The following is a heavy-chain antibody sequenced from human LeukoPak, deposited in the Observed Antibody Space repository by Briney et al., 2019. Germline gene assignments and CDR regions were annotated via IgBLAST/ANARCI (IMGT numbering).Heavy chain of an antibody. CDR1: GGTFISNA. CDR2: IIPIFGIT. Sequence: SVKVSCKASGGTFISNAITWVRQAPGQGLEWMGRIIPIFGITDYAQKFQGRVTITADESTSTAYMELSSLRSEDTAVYYCARDRYGSGSYYYFRHWGQGTLVTVSS. CDR3: ARDRYGSGSYYYFRH. D-gene: IGHD3-10*01. J-gene: IGHJ1*01. V-gene: IGHV1-69*15.